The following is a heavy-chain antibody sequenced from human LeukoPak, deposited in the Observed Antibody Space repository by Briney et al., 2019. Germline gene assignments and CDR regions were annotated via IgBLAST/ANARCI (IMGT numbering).Heavy chain of an antibody. D-gene: IGHD4-23*01. J-gene: IGHJ4*02. CDR3: ASPPHYGGNDYFDY. CDR2: ISSSGSTI. V-gene: IGHV3-11*01. Sequence: PGGSLRLSCAASGFTFSDYYMSWIRQAPGKGLVWVSYISSSGSTIYYADSVKGRFTISRDNAKNSLYLQMNSLRAEDTAVYYCASPPHYGGNDYFDYWGQGTLVTVSS. CDR1: GFTFSDYY.